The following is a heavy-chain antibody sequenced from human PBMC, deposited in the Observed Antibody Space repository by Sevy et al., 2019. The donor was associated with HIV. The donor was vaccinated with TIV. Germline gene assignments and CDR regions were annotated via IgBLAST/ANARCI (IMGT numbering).Heavy chain of an antibody. V-gene: IGHV1-69*06. CDR1: GGTFSSYA. CDR3: ARSDVVRMATIEDYYYYMAV. J-gene: IGHJ6*03. D-gene: IGHD5-12*01. Sequence: ASVKVSCKASGGTFSSYAISWVRQAPGQGLEWMGGIIPIFGTANYAQKFQGRVTITADKSTSTAYMELSSVRSEDTAVYYFARSDVVRMATIEDYYYYMAVWGNGTTVTVSS. CDR2: IIPIFGTA.